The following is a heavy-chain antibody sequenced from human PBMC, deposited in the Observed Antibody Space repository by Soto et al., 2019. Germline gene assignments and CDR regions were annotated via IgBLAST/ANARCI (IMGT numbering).Heavy chain of an antibody. D-gene: IGHD1-26*01. Sequence: QVQLQESGPGLVKPSGTLSLTCAVSGGSISSSNWWSWVRQPPGKGLEWIGEIYHSGSTNYNPSLKSRVTRSVDKSKNQCSLKLSSVTAADTAVYYCARVSGSYYAAFDYWGQGTLVTVSS. V-gene: IGHV4-4*02. CDR3: ARVSGSYYAAFDY. CDR2: IYHSGST. CDR1: GGSISSSNW. J-gene: IGHJ4*02.